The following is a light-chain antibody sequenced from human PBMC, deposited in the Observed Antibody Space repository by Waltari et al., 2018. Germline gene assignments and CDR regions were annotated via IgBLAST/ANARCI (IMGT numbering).Light chain of an antibody. Sequence: QSVLTQPPSVSGAPGQRVSISCTGSSSNIGAGYDVHWYQQLPGTAPKLLIYGDSNRPSGVPDRFSGSKSGTSASLASTGLQAEDEADYYCQSYDSSLSNAVFGGGTQLTVL. J-gene: IGLJ7*01. CDR1: SSNIGAGYD. CDR3: QSYDSSLSNAV. CDR2: GDS. V-gene: IGLV1-40*01.